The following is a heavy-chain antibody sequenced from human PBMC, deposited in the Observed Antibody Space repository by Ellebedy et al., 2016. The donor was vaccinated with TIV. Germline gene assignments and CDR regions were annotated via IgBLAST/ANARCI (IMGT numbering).Heavy chain of an antibody. J-gene: IGHJ4*02. Sequence: AASVKVSCKASGYTFTSYAMHWVRQAPGQRLEWMGWINVGNGNTKYSQKFHGRVTITRDTSASTAYMELSSLRSEDTAVYYCARWGPHSGTFQGPFDFWGQGVLVTVSS. CDR3: ARWGPHSGTFQGPFDF. CDR1: GYTFTSYA. D-gene: IGHD5-12*01. V-gene: IGHV1-3*01. CDR2: INVGNGNT.